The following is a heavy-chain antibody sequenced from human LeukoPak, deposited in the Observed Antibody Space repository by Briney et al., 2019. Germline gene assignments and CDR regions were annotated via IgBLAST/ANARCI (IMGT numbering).Heavy chain of an antibody. CDR3: ARGSRLNDFWSGTGLDP. Sequence: PGGSLRLSCAASGFSFSSYWMSWVRQAPGKGLEWVANIKQDGSEKYYVDSVKGRFTISRDNAKNTLYLQMNSLRAEDTAVYYCARGSRLNDFWSGTGLDPWGQGTLVTVSS. CDR1: GFSFSSYW. CDR2: IKQDGSEK. D-gene: IGHD3-3*01. J-gene: IGHJ5*02. V-gene: IGHV3-7*03.